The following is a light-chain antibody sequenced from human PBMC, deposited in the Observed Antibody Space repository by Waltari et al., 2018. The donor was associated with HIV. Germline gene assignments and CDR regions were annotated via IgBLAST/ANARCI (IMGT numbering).Light chain of an antibody. V-gene: IGLV3-10*01. Sequence: SDELTQPPSVSVSPGQTARITCSGDVFPKKYVYWYQQKSGQAPVLVIYEDNKRPSGIPERFSGSSSATLATLTITGAQVEDEADYFCYSTDGTSRERELFGGVTKVTV. CDR2: EDN. CDR3: YSTDGTSREREL. CDR1: VFPKKY. J-gene: IGLJ2*01.